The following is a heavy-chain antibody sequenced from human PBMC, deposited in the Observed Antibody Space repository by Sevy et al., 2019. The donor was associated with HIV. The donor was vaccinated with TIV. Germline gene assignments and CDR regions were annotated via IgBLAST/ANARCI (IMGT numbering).Heavy chain of an antibody. CDR1: GFTVSSNY. V-gene: IGHV3-53*01. D-gene: IGHD6-19*01. CDR2: IYSGGST. CDR3: ATSISARGAFDI. J-gene: IGHJ3*02. Sequence: GGSLRLSCAASGFTVSSNYMSWVRQAPGKGLEWVSVIYSGGSTYYADSVKGRFTISRDNSKNTLYLQMNSLGAEDTAVYYCATSISARGAFDIWGQGTMVTVSS.